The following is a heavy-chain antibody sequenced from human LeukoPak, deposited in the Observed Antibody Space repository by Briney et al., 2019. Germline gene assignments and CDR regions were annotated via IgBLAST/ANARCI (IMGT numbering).Heavy chain of an antibody. CDR3: ARDRWTIGNFDY. Sequence: GGSLRLSCAASGFTFNSHAMNWVRQAPGKGLEWVSVISGSGGSTYYADSVKGRFTISRDNSKNTLYLQMNSLRAEDTALYYCARDRWTIGNFDYWGQGTLVTVSS. J-gene: IGHJ4*02. CDR2: ISGSGGST. D-gene: IGHD3/OR15-3a*01. V-gene: IGHV3-23*01. CDR1: GFTFNSHA.